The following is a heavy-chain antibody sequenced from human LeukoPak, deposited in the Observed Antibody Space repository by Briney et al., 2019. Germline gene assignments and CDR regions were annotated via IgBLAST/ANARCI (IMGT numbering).Heavy chain of an antibody. D-gene: IGHD1-26*01. Sequence: PTGGSLRRSCAASGFTFSSYAMSWVRQAPGKGLEWVSAISGSGGSTYYADSVKGRFTISRDNSKNTLYLQMNSLRAEDTAVYYCAKDTEVGATRNYYYYGMDVWGQGTTVTVSS. CDR2: ISGSGGST. CDR3: AKDTEVGATRNYYYYGMDV. V-gene: IGHV3-23*01. CDR1: GFTFSSYA. J-gene: IGHJ6*02.